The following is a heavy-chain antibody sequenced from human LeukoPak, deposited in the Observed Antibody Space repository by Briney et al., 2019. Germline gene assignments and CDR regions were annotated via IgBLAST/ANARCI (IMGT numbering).Heavy chain of an antibody. Sequence: SETLSLTCTVSGGSISGYYWSWVRQPPGKGLEWIGYIYYSGSTNYNPSLKSRVTVSVDTSKNQFSLKLSSVTAADTAVYYCAGVEEYYFDYWGQGTLVTVSS. D-gene: IGHD2/OR15-2a*01. CDR3: AGVEEYYFDY. V-gene: IGHV4-59*01. CDR2: IYYSGST. J-gene: IGHJ4*02. CDR1: GGSISGYY.